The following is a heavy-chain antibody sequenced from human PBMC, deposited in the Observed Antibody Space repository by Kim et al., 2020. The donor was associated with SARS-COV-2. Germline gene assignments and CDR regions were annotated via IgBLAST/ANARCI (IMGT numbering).Heavy chain of an antibody. D-gene: IGHD4-17*01. V-gene: IGHV3-48*03. CDR1: GFTFSSYE. CDR3: ASLDYGDLYDAFDI. Sequence: GGSLRLSCAASGFTFSSYEMNWVRQAPGKGLEWVSYISSSGSTIYYADSVKGRFTISRDNAKNSLYLQMNSLRAEDTAVYYCASLDYGDLYDAFDIWGQGTMVTVSS. CDR2: ISSSGSTI. J-gene: IGHJ3*02.